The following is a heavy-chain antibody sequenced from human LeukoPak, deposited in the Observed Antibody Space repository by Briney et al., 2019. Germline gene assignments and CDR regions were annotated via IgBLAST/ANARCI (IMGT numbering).Heavy chain of an antibody. D-gene: IGHD3-3*01. CDR3: ARGWNARGVVTPEYFQH. CDR1: GFTFSSYA. Sequence: GGSLRLSCAASGFTFSSYAMHWVRQAPGKGLEWVAVISYDGSNKYYADSVKGRFTISRDNSKNTLYLQMNSLRAEDTAVYYCARGWNARGVVTPEYFQHWGQGTLVTVSS. V-gene: IGHV3-30-3*01. J-gene: IGHJ1*01. CDR2: ISYDGSNK.